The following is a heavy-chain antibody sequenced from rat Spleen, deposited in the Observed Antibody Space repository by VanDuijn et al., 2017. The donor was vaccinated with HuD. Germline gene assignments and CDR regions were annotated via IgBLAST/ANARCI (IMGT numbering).Heavy chain of an antibody. V-gene: IGHV5-7*01. D-gene: IGHD2-7*01. CDR3: VRQGYLRDWYFDF. CDR1: GFTFSDYY. Sequence: EVKLVESGGGLVHPGRSPKLSCAASGFTFSDYYMAWVRQAPTKGLEWVATISYDGSSTYYRDSVKGRFTISRYNAERTLYMQMDSLRFEDTANYYCVRQGYLRDWYFDFWGPGTMVAVSS. CDR2: ISYDGSST. J-gene: IGHJ1*01.